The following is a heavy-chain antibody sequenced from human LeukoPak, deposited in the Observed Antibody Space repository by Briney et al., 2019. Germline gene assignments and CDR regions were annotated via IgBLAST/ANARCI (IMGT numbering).Heavy chain of an antibody. CDR1: GYTFTGYY. Sequence: GASVKVSCKASGYTFTGYYMHWVRQATGQGLERMGWMNPNSGNTGYAQKFQGRVTMTRNTSISTAYMELSSLRSEDTAVYYCATRLLRFLEWNFDPWGQGTLVTVSS. J-gene: IGHJ5*02. D-gene: IGHD3-3*01. CDR3: ATRLLRFLEWNFDP. V-gene: IGHV1-8*02. CDR2: MNPNSGNT.